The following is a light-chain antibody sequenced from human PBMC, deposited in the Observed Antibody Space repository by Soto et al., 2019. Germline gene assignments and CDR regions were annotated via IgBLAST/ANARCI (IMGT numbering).Light chain of an antibody. J-gene: IGLJ1*01. CDR1: TSDVGAYNY. CDR2: QVS. V-gene: IGLV2-14*01. Sequence: QSALTQPSSVSGSPGQSIAISCTGTTSDVGAYNYVSWYQQHPGKAPKLMIYQVSNRPSGVSNRFSGSKSGNTASLTISGLQAEDEADYYCSSYTSSNTYVLGTGTKVTVL. CDR3: SSYTSSNTYV.